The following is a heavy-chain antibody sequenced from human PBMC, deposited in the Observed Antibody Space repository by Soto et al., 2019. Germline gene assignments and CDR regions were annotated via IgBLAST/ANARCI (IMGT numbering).Heavy chain of an antibody. CDR2: IYYNGST. V-gene: IGHV4-30-4*01. CDR3: ARGAPGGYSYGSVDY. D-gene: IGHD5-18*01. CDR1: GGSISSGDYY. Sequence: QVQLQESGPGLVKPSQTLSLTCTVSGGSISSGDYYWSWIRQPPGKGLEWIGYIYYNGSTYYNPSLKGRVTISVDTSNSLFALRLSSVTAADTAVYHCARGAPGGYSYGSVDYWGQGTLVTVSS. J-gene: IGHJ4*02.